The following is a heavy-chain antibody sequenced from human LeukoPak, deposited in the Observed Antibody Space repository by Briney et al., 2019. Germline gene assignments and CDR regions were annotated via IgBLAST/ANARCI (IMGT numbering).Heavy chain of an antibody. CDR3: ARLYCSSTSCYTDY. CDR2: IYYSGST. Sequence: PSETLSLTCTVSGGSISSSSYYWGWIRQPPGKGLEWIGSIYYSGSTYYNPSLKSRVTISVDTSKNQFSLKLSSVTAADTAVYYCARLYCSSTSCYTDYWGQGTLVTVSS. V-gene: IGHV4-39*01. CDR1: GGSISSSSYY. D-gene: IGHD2-2*02. J-gene: IGHJ4*02.